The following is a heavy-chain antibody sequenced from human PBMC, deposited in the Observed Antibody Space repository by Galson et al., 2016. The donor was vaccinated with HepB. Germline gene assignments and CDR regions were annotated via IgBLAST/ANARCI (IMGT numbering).Heavy chain of an antibody. V-gene: IGHV3-53*01. J-gene: IGHJ3*02. CDR1: GFSVSSKY. Sequence: SLRLSCAASGFSVSSKYMSWVRQIPGKGLEWVSVIYSGGSTVYADSVKGRFTISRDNVKDTVYLQMNSVTDEATAVYYCSRSPSNWFAPSTFDIWGQGTMVIVSS. CDR2: IYSGGST. CDR3: SRSPSNWFAPSTFDI. D-gene: IGHD6-13*01.